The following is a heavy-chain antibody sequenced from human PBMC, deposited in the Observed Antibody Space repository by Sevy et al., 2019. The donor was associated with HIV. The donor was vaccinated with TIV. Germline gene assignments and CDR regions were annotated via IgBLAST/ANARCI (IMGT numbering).Heavy chain of an antibody. CDR3: AKGALGHCSGAICYHLDY. Sequence: GGSLRLSCAASGFTFSTYAMSWVRQAPGKGLEWVSAISGSDSGTYYAGSVKGRFTISRDNSKNTLFLQMNRLRAEDTAVYYCAKGALGHCSGAICYHLDYWGQGTLVTVSS. CDR2: ISGSDSGT. D-gene: IGHD2-15*01. J-gene: IGHJ4*02. V-gene: IGHV3-23*01. CDR1: GFTFSTYA.